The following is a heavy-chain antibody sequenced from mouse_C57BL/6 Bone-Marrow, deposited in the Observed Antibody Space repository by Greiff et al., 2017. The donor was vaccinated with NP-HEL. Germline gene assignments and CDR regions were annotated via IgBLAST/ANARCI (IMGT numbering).Heavy chain of an antibody. Sequence: EVKLMESGGGLVKPGGSLKLSCAASGFTFSDYGMHWVRQAPEKGLEWVAYISSGSSTIYYADTVKGRFTISRDNAKNTLFLQMTSLRSEDTAMYYCARKKGSSYDYAMDYWGQGTSVTVSS. V-gene: IGHV5-17*01. CDR1: GFTFSDYG. D-gene: IGHD1-1*01. CDR2: ISSGSSTI. CDR3: ARKKGSSYDYAMDY. J-gene: IGHJ4*01.